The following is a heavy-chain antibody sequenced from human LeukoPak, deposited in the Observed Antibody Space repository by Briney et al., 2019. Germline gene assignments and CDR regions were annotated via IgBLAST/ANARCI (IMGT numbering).Heavy chain of an antibody. V-gene: IGHV1-2*02. CDR2: INPNSGGT. D-gene: IGHD3-22*01. Sequence: ASVKVSCKASGYTFTGYYMHWVRQAPGQGLEWMGWINPNSGGTNYAQKFQGRVTTTRDTSISTAYMELSRLRSDDTAVYYCARGSFLPFLYYYDSSGSYFDYWGQGTLVTVSS. CDR1: GYTFTGYY. J-gene: IGHJ4*02. CDR3: ARGSFLPFLYYYDSSGSYFDY.